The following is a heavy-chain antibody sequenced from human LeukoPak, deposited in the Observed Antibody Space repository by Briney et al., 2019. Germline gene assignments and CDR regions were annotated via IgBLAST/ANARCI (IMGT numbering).Heavy chain of an antibody. Sequence: GGSLRLSCAASGFTFSTYAMNWVRQAPGEGLKWVSSISSSSSYIYYADSVKGRFTISRGNAKNSLYLQMNSLRAEDTAVYYCARAKIDIAAREYYFDYWGQGTLVTVSS. CDR3: ARAKIDIAAREYYFDY. CDR1: GFTFSTYA. J-gene: IGHJ4*02. D-gene: IGHD6-6*01. V-gene: IGHV3-21*01. CDR2: ISSSSSYI.